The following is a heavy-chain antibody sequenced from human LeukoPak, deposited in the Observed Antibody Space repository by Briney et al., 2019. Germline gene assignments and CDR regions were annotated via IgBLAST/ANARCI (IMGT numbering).Heavy chain of an antibody. Sequence: GGSLRLSCAASGFTFSRYSMHWVRQAPGKGLEYVSAISNNGGSTYYAKSVKGRFTISRDNPKNTLYLQMGSLRAEDMAVYYCARTSIAAREADYWGQGTLVTVSS. V-gene: IGHV3-64*01. CDR2: ISNNGGST. CDR3: ARTSIAAREADY. J-gene: IGHJ4*02. D-gene: IGHD6-6*01. CDR1: GFTFSRYS.